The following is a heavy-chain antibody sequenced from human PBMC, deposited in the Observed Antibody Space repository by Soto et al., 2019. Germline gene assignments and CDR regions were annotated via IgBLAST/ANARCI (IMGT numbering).Heavy chain of an antibody. CDR1: GGSFSGYY. V-gene: IGHV4-34*01. Sequence: SETLSLTCAVYGGSFSGYYWSWLRQPPGKGLEWIGEINHSGSTNYNPSLKSRVTISVDTSKNQFSLKLSSVTAADTAVYYCAGGGGWFGEGRGHYYYYGMDVWGQGTTVTVSS. CDR2: INHSGST. D-gene: IGHD3-10*01. J-gene: IGHJ6*02. CDR3: AGGGGWFGEGRGHYYYYGMDV.